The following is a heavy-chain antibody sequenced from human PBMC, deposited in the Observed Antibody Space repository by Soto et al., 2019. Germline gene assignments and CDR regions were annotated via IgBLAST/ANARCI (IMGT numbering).Heavy chain of an antibody. CDR1: GFTFSSYG. Sequence: SRRLSCAASGFTFSSYGMHWVRQAPGKGLEWVAVISYDGSNKYYADSVKGRFTISRDNSKNTLYLQMNSLRAEDTAVYYCAKGDEGFLEWLTMDVWGQGTTVTVSS. CDR2: ISYDGSNK. V-gene: IGHV3-30*18. CDR3: AKGDEGFLEWLTMDV. J-gene: IGHJ6*02. D-gene: IGHD3-3*01.